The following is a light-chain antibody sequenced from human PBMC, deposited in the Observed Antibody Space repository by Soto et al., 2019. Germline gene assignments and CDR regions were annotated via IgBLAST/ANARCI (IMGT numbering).Light chain of an antibody. CDR1: SSDVGAYDF. V-gene: IGLV2-8*01. Sequence: QSALTQPPSASGSPGQSVTISCTGTSSDVGAYDFVSWYQHHPGKAPKLMIYEVTKRPSGVPDRFSGSKSGNTASLTVSGLQAEDEADYYCTSHAGNYNFPYVFGTGTKLTVX. J-gene: IGLJ1*01. CDR2: EVT. CDR3: TSHAGNYNFPYV.